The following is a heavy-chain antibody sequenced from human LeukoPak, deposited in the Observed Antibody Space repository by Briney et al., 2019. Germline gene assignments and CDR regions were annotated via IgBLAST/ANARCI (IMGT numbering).Heavy chain of an antibody. J-gene: IGHJ4*02. CDR1: GYTFTSYD. CDR2: MNPNSGKT. CDR3: ARVTAMVRGVTPMGFDY. D-gene: IGHD3-10*01. V-gene: IGHV1-8*01. Sequence: ASVKVSCKASGYTFTSYDINWVRQAPGQGLEWMGWMNPNSGKTGYAQKFQGRVTMTRNTSISTAYMELSSLRSEDTAVYYCARVTAMVRGVTPMGFDYWGQGTLVTVSS.